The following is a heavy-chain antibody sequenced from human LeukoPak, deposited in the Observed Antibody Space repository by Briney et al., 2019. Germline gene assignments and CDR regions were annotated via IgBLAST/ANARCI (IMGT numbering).Heavy chain of an antibody. CDR3: ARTYGSGSQRGYFQR. CDR1: GGSFSGYY. J-gene: IGHJ1*01. CDR2: INHSGST. V-gene: IGHV4-34*01. D-gene: IGHD3-10*01. Sequence: PSETLSLTCAVYGGSFSGYYWSWLRQPPGKGLEWIGEINHSGSTNYNPSLKSRVTISVDTSKNQFSLKLSSVTAADTAVYYCARTYGSGSQRGYFQRWGQGTLVTVSS.